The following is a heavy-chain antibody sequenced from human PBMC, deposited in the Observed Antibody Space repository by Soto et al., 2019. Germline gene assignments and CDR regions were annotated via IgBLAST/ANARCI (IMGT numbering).Heavy chain of an antibody. CDR3: ARGRRFGYSIKYYYGMDV. Sequence: QVQLQESGPGLVKPSQTLSLTCTVSGGSISSGGYYWSWIRQLPGKGLEWIGYIYDSGSTYYNPSLKSRVTTSLDTSKNQFSLKLSSVTAADTAVYYCARGRRFGYSIKYYYGMDVWGQGTTVTVSS. V-gene: IGHV4-31*03. CDR1: GGSISSGGYY. D-gene: IGHD4-4*01. CDR2: IYDSGST. J-gene: IGHJ6*02.